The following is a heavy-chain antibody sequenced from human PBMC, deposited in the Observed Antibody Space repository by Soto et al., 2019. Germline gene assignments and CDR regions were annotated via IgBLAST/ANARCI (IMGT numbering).Heavy chain of an antibody. J-gene: IGHJ6*02. CDR3: AREGTTVTTSYDGMDV. V-gene: IGHV3-33*01. CDR2: IWDDGSNK. D-gene: IGHD4-17*01. CDR1: GFTFSSYG. Sequence: LRLSCAASGFTFSSYGMHWVRQAPGKGLEWVAVIWDDGSNKYYADSVKGRFTISRDNSKNTLYLQMNSLRAEDTAVYYCAREGTTVTTSYDGMDVWGQGTTVTVSS.